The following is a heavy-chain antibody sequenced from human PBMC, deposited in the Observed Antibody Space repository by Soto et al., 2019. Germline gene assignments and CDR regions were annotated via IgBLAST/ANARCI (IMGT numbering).Heavy chain of an antibody. CDR3: AKDYYRSGSYSPGSY. D-gene: IGHD3-10*01. J-gene: IGHJ4*02. CDR1: GFTFSNFG. Sequence: QLVESGGGVVQPGRSLRLSCAASGFTFSNFGMHWVRQAPGKGLEWVAVISYDGSSIYYADSVKGRFTISRDNSKNTLYLQMNSLRAEDTAVYYCAKDYYRSGSYSPGSYWGRGTLVSVSS. CDR2: ISYDGSSI. V-gene: IGHV3-30*18.